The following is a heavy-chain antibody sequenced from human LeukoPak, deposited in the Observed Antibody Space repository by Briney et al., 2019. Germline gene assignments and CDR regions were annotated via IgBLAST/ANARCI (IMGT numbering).Heavy chain of an antibody. D-gene: IGHD4-23*01. CDR1: GDSISSHY. CDR2: IYYSGST. J-gene: IGHJ6*02. V-gene: IGHV4-59*05. Sequence: SETLSLTCTVSGDSISSHYWSWIRQPPGKELEWIGSIYYSGSTYYNPSLKSRVTISVDTSKNQFSLKLSSVTAADTAVYYCASQYDYGGTYGMDVWGQGTTVTVSS. CDR3: ASQYDYGGTYGMDV.